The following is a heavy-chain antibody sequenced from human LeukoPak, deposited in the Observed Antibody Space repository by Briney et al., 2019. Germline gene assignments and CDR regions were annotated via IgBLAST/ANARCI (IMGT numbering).Heavy chain of an antibody. Sequence: PSETLSLTCTVSGGSISSYYWSWIRQPPGKGLEWIGYIYYNGNTNYNPSLKSRVTISVDTSKNQFSLKLSSVTAADTAVYYCARAGPRRDGYNLDYWGQGTLVTVSS. CDR3: ARAGPRRDGYNLDY. J-gene: IGHJ4*02. V-gene: IGHV4-59*01. D-gene: IGHD5-24*01. CDR1: GGSISSYY. CDR2: IYYNGNT.